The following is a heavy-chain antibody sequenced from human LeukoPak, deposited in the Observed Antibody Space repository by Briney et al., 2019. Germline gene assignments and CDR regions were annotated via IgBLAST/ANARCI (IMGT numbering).Heavy chain of an antibody. V-gene: IGHV3-7*01. CDR1: GFTFSSYW. D-gene: IGHD6-13*01. CDR2: IKQDGSEK. CDR3: ARRGRQIAAAGTYFDY. J-gene: IGHJ4*02. Sequence: PGGSLRLSCAASGFTFSSYWMSWVRQAPGKGLEWVANIKQDGSEKYYVDSVKGRFTISRDNAKNSLYLQMNSLRAEDTAVYYCARRGRQIAAAGTYFDYWGQGTLVTVSS.